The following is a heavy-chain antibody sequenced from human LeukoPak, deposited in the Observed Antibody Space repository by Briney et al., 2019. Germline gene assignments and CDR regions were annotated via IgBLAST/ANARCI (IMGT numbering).Heavy chain of an antibody. V-gene: IGHV3-23*05. CDR3: ARSVPDYTRFDY. Sequence: PGGSLRLSCVASGFTFSDYAMNWVRQAPGKGLEWVSTFKTKYNQVYYAESVRGRFTISTDNPKNTVYLQMNSLRAEDTALYYCARSVPDYTRFDYWGQGALVTVSS. J-gene: IGHJ4*02. D-gene: IGHD4-11*01. CDR2: FKTKYNQV. CDR1: GFTFSDYA.